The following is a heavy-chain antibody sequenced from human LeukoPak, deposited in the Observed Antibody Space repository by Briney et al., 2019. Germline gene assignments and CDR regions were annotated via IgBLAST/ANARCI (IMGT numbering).Heavy chain of an antibody. V-gene: IGHV1-24*01. Sequence: ASVKVSCKVSGYTLTELSMHWVRQAPGKGLEWMGGFDPEDGETIYAQKFQGRVTMTEDTSTDTAYMELSSLRSEDTAVYYCTLSRVRWEPTQNFDYWGQGTLVTVSS. CDR2: FDPEDGET. D-gene: IGHD1-26*01. CDR3: TLSRVRWEPTQNFDY. J-gene: IGHJ4*02. CDR1: GYTLTELS.